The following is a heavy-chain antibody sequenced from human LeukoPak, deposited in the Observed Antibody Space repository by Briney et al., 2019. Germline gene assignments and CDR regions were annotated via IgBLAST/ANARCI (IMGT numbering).Heavy chain of an antibody. CDR2: IYYSGGT. V-gene: IGHV4-59*01. D-gene: IGHD6-13*01. Sequence: SETLSLTCTVSGGSISSYYWGWMRQPPGGGLEWIGSIYYSGGTYYNPSLKSRVTISLDTSQNQISLNLRSVTAADTAVYYCARAVIAAPAPDYWGQGTLVTVSS. CDR3: ARAVIAAPAPDY. CDR1: GGSISSYY. J-gene: IGHJ4*02.